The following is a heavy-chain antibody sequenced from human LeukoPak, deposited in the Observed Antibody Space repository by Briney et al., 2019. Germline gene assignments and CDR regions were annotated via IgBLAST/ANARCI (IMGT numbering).Heavy chain of an antibody. J-gene: IGHJ3*02. CDR3: AKDIRVRYSYTSDAFDI. D-gene: IGHD5-18*01. CDR1: GFTFNDYA. CDR2: ISWNSGII. Sequence: QSGRSLRLSCAASGFTFNDYAMHWVRQAPGKGLEWVTGISWNSGIIVYADSVKGRFTISRDNAKNSLYLQMNSLRAEDTALYYCAKDIRVRYSYTSDAFDIWGQGTMVTVSS. V-gene: IGHV3-9*01.